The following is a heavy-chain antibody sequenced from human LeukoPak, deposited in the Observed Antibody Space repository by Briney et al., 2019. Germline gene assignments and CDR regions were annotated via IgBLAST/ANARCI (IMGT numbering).Heavy chain of an antibody. D-gene: IGHD6-6*01. V-gene: IGHV3-48*04. CDR1: GFTFTSYS. CDR2: ISSASGTI. J-gene: IGHJ4*02. Sequence: GGSLRLSCAASGFTFTSYSMNWVRQAPGKGLEWVSYISSASGTIYYADSVKGRFTISRDNANNSLYLQMTSLRAEDTAVYYCATDRSSIAARPHWGQGTLVTVSS. CDR3: ATDRSSIAARPH.